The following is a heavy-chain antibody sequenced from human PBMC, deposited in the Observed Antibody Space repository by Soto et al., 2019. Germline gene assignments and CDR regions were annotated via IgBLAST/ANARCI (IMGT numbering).Heavy chain of an antibody. J-gene: IGHJ6*02. CDR2: INPNSGGT. Sequence: QVQLVQSGAEVKKPGASVKVSCKSSGYTFTGYYMHWVRQAPGQGLEWMGWINPNSGGTNYAQKFQGWVTMTRDTSISTAYMELSRLRSDDTAVYYCARRQLDILTGYSNYYGMDVWGQGTTVTVSS. CDR1: GYTFTGYY. V-gene: IGHV1-2*04. D-gene: IGHD3-9*01. CDR3: ARRQLDILTGYSNYYGMDV.